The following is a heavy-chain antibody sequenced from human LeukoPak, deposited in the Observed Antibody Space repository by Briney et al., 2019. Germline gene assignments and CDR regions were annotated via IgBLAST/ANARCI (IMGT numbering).Heavy chain of an antibody. CDR1: GFTVSSNY. V-gene: IGHV3-21*01. Sequence: PGGSLRLSCAASGFTVSSNYMSWVRQAPGKGLEWVSSISSISSYIYYADSVKGRFTISRDNAKNSLYLQMDSLRAEDTAVYYCARDPSGSYYPRVSGALDTWGQGTMVTVSS. J-gene: IGHJ3*02. D-gene: IGHD1-26*01. CDR2: ISSISSYI. CDR3: ARDPSGSYYPRVSGALDT.